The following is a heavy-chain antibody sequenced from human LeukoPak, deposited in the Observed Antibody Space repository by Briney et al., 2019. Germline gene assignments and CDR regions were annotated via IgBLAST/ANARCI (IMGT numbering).Heavy chain of an antibody. Sequence: SETLSLTCTVSGGSISSGSYYWSWIRQPAGKGLEWIGRIYTSGSTNYNPSLKSRVTISVDTSKNQFSLKLSSVTAADTAVYYCASSSDPGGAFDIWGQGTVVTVSS. V-gene: IGHV4-61*02. D-gene: IGHD3-22*01. CDR3: ASSSDPGGAFDI. CDR1: GGSISSGSYY. J-gene: IGHJ3*02. CDR2: IYTSGST.